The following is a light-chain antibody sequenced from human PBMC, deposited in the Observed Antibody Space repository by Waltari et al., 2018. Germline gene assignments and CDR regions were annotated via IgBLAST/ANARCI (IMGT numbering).Light chain of an antibody. CDR3: HSRDASGVAGS. CDR2: DKN. V-gene: IGLV3-19*01. CDR1: SLRSYY. Sequence: SSELTQDPAVSVAMGQTVRITCQGDSLRSYYASWYLQRPGQAPILVIYDKNNRPSGVPDRFSGSSSHNTGSLTITGAQAEDEASYYCHSRDASGVAGSFGGGTKLTVL. J-gene: IGLJ2*01.